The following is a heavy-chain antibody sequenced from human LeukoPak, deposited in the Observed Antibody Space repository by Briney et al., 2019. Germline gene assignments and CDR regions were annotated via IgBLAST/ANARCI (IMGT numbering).Heavy chain of an antibody. CDR1: GFTFSSYA. CDR2: ISSNGGST. D-gene: IGHD7-27*01. J-gene: IGHJ4*02. V-gene: IGHV3-64*01. CDR3: ARDHPNWGCLDY. Sequence: PGGSLRLSCAASGFTFSSYAMHWVRQAPGKGLEYVSAISSNGGSTYYANSVKGRFTISRDNSKNTLYLQMGSLRAEDMAVYYCARDHPNWGCLDYWGQGTLVTVSS.